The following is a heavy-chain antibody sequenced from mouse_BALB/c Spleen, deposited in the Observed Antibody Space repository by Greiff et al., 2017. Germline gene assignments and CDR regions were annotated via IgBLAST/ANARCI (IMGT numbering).Heavy chain of an antibody. J-gene: IGHJ4*01. CDR1: GFTFTDYY. CDR2: IRNKANGYTT. D-gene: IGHD1-1*01. V-gene: IGHV7-3*02. CDR3: ARDYYSYYYAMDY. Sequence: EVKVVESGGGLVQPGGSLRLSCATSGFTFTDYYMSWVRQPPGKALEWLGFIRNKANGYTTEYSASVKGRFTISRDNSQSILYLQMNTLRAEDSATYYCARDYYSYYYAMDYWGQGTSVTVSS.